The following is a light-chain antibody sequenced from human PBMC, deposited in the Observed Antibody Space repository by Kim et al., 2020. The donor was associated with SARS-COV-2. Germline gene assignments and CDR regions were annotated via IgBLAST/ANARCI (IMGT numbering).Light chain of an antibody. CDR2: DTS. CDR1: QDISSY. V-gene: IGKV1-33*01. J-gene: IGKJ4*01. Sequence: DIQMTQSPSSLSASVGDRVTITCRASQDISSYLNWYQQKPGKAPKLLIYDTSTLETGVSSRFSGSGSGTDFTFTITNLQPDDVATYYCQHYRNLPLTFGGGTKVDIK. CDR3: QHYRNLPLT.